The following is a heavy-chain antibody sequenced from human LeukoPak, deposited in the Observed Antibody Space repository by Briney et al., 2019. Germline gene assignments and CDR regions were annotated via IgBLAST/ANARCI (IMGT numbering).Heavy chain of an antibody. CDR3: ARDVGPYYYDSSGYWV. D-gene: IGHD3-22*01. CDR1: GGSISSGGYY. J-gene: IGHJ3*01. V-gene: IGHV4-31*03. CDR2: IYYSGST. Sequence: SQTLSLTCTVSGGSISSGGYYWSWIRQHPGKGLEWIGYIYYSGSTYYNPSLKSRVTISVDTSKNQFSLKLSSVTAADTAVYYCARDVGPYYYDSSGYWVWGQGTMVTVSS.